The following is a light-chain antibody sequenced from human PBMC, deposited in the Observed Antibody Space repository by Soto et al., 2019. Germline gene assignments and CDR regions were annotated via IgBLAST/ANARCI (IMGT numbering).Light chain of an antibody. Sequence: QSVLTQPPSASGTPGHRVTISCSGSSSNIGSNYVYWYQQFPGTTPKLLIFDDTQRASGVPDRVSGSKSGTSASLAISGLRSEDAADYYCSVWDTSLSGWAFGGGTQLTVL. J-gene: IGLJ3*02. V-gene: IGLV1-47*02. CDR2: DDT. CDR1: SSNIGSNY. CDR3: SVWDTSLSGWA.